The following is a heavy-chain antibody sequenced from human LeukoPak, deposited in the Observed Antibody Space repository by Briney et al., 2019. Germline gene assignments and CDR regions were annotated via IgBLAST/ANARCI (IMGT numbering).Heavy chain of an antibody. CDR2: IIPVFDTA. CDR1: GGTFNSYA. Sequence: GASVKVSCKASGGTFNSYAISWVRQAPGQGLEWMGGIIPVFDTANYAQNFQGRVTMTRDTSISTAYMELSRLRSDDTAVYYCARGYCSGGTCYLVENWLDPWGQGTLVTVSS. V-gene: IGHV1-69*05. J-gene: IGHJ5*02. D-gene: IGHD2-15*01. CDR3: ARGYCSGGTCYLVENWLDP.